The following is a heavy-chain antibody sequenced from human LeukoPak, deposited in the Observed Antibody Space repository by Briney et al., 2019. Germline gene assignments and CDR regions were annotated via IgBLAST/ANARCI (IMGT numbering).Heavy chain of an antibody. CDR3: ARDRGYSTFDY. Sequence: GGSLRLSCAASAFTLSNYWMSWVRQAPGKGLEWVANIKEDGSEINYVDSVKGRFTISRDNAKNSLYLQMNSLRVDDTAVYYCARDRGYSTFDYWGQGTLVTVSS. V-gene: IGHV3-7*01. D-gene: IGHD4-23*01. CDR2: IKEDGSEI. CDR1: AFTLSNYW. J-gene: IGHJ4*02.